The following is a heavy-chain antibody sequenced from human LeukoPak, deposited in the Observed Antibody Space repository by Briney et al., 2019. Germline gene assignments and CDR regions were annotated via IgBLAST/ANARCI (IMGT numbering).Heavy chain of an antibody. CDR1: GGSISSYY. CDR3: ARTPPIAVAGRSNYFDY. D-gene: IGHD6-19*01. Sequence: SETLSLTCTVSGGSISSYYWSWIRQPPGKGLEWIGYIYYSGSTNYNPSLKSRVTISVDTSKNQFSLKLSSVTAADTAVYYCARTPPIAVAGRSNYFDYWGQGTLVTVSS. J-gene: IGHJ4*02. CDR2: IYYSGST. V-gene: IGHV4-59*01.